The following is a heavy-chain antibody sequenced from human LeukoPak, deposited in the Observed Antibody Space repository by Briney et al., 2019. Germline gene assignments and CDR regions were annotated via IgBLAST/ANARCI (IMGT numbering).Heavy chain of an antibody. J-gene: IGHJ4*02. Sequence: GASVKVSCKASGYTFTGYYMHWVRQDPGQGLEWMGWINPNSGGTNYAQKFQGRVTMTRDTSISTAYMELSRLRSDGTAVYYCARSLNPAYTMLRGVSLDYWGQGTLVTVAS. V-gene: IGHV1-2*02. D-gene: IGHD3-10*01. CDR2: INPNSGGT. CDR1: GYTFTGYY. CDR3: ARSLNPAYTMLRGVSLDY.